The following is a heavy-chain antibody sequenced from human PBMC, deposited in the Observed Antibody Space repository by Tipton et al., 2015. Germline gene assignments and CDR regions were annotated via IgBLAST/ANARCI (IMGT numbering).Heavy chain of an antibody. CDR1: GFTFPNAW. V-gene: IGHV3-15*01. D-gene: IGHD2-15*01. Sequence: SLRLSCAASGFTFPNAWMSWVRQAPGKGLEWVGRINSKTDGGTTDYAAPVKGRFTISRDDSKTTLYLQMNSLKSEDTVMYYCTTGYCSGGSCYQMNYWGQGTLVSVSS. J-gene: IGHJ4*02. CDR2: INSKTDGGTT. CDR3: TTGYCSGGSCYQMNY.